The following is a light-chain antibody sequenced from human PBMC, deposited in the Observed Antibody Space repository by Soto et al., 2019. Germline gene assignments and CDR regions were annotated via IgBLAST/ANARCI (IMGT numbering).Light chain of an antibody. J-gene: IGKJ4*01. Sequence: DIPMTQSPSSLSASVGDRVTIACRASQGIRNYLAWYQQKPGKVPKLLIYAASTLHSGVPSRFSGSGSGTDFTLTISSLQPEDVATYYCQKYNSVPLTFGGGTEVDIK. V-gene: IGKV1-27*01. CDR2: AAS. CDR1: QGIRNY. CDR3: QKYNSVPLT.